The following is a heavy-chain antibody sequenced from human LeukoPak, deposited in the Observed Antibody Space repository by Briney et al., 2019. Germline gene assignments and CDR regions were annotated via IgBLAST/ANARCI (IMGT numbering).Heavy chain of an antibody. D-gene: IGHD6-19*01. J-gene: IGHJ4*02. Sequence: PGGSLRLSCAASGFTLTSYWMSWVRQAPGEGLEWVANINQDGSEKYYVDSLKGRFTISRDNAKNSLYLQMNSLRAEDTAVYYCARDVSSGWDDYWGQGTLVTVSS. CDR1: GFTLTSYW. CDR2: INQDGSEK. CDR3: ARDVSSGWDDY. V-gene: IGHV3-7*01.